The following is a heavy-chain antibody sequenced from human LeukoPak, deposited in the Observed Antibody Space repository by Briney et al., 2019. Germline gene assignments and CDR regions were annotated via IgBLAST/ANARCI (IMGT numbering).Heavy chain of an antibody. CDR3: ARGTDVDM. D-gene: IGHD3/OR15-3a*01. CDR1: GYIFTDYF. CDR2: INPNSDDT. J-gene: IGHJ3*02. Sequence: ASVKVSCKASGYIFTDYFLQWVRQAPGQGPEWMGWINPNSDDTKYVQTFQGRVTLTRDTSITTAYMELSRLGSDDTAVYYCARGTDVDMWGQGTLVTVSS. V-gene: IGHV1-2*02.